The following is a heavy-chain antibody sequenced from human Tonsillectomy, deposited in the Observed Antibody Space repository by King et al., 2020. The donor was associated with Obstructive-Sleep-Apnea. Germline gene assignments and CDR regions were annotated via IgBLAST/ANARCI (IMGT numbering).Heavy chain of an antibody. CDR2: IYPGDSDT. J-gene: IGHJ4*02. CDR3: ARPSMVRGVPKSFDY. V-gene: IGHV5-51*01. CDR1: GYSLTSYW. Sequence: QLVQSGAEVKKPGESLKISCKGSGYSLTSYWIGWVRQMPGKGLEWMGIIYPGDSDTRYSTSFQGQVTISADKSISTAYLQWSSLKASDTAMYYCARPSMVRGVPKSFDYWGQGTLVTVSS. D-gene: IGHD3-10*01.